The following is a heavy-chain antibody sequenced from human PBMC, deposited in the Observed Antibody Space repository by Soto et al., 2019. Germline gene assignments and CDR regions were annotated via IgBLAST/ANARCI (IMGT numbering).Heavy chain of an antibody. J-gene: IGHJ3*02. V-gene: IGHV3-21*01. CDR2: ISTRSGI. CDR1: GFTFSGYS. Sequence: GGSLRLSCAASGFTFSGYSMNWVRQAPGKGLEWVASISTRSGIYYADSVKGRFTISRDNAKNSVSLQMNSLRAEDTAVYYCEKDFLKEAFDIWGQGTMVTV. CDR3: EKDFLKEAFDI.